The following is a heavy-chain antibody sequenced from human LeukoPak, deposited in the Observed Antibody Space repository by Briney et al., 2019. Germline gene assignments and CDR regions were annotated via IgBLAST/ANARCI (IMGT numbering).Heavy chain of an antibody. J-gene: IGHJ6*03. CDR3: ARDAGPYYYDSMDV. CDR2: ISSSGSTI. CDR1: GFTFSSYE. V-gene: IGHV3-48*03. Sequence: GGSLRLSCAASGFTFSSYEMNWVRQAPGKGLEWVSYISSSGSTIYYADSVKGRFTISRDNAKNSLYLQMNSLRAEDTAVYYCARDAGPYYYDSMDVWGKGTTVTISS. D-gene: IGHD3-22*01.